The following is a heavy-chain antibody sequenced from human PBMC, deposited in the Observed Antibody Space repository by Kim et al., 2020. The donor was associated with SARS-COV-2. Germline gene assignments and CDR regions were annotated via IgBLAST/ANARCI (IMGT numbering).Heavy chain of an antibody. CDR1: GFTFSNYA. Sequence: GGSLRLSCAASGFTFSNYAVSWGRRAPGKGLGWVSTISGAFGPTNYADSVKGRFTISRANSKNMVYLQMNNLRAEDTSVYYCAKTAAFGPYYFTSWGQGT. J-gene: IGHJ4*02. D-gene: IGHD3-3*02. CDR3: AKTAAFGPYYFTS. V-gene: IGHV3-23*01. CDR2: ISGAFGPT.